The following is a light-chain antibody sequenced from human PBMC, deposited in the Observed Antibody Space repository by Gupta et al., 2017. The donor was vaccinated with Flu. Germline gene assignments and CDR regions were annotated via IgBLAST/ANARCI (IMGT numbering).Light chain of an antibody. V-gene: IGLV2-14*01. CDR1: SSDVGGYDF. J-gene: IGLJ2*01. Sequence: QSALTQPASVSGSLGQSITISCTGTSSDVGGYDFVSWHQQHPGKAPKLLIYEVSRRPSGISNRFSGSKSVNTASLTISGLQAEDEADYFCSSYTMNTTPVFGGGTTLTVL. CDR3: SSYTMNTTPV. CDR2: EVS.